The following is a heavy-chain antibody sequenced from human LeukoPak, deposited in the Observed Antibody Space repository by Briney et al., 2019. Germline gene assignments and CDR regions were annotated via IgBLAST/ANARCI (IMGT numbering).Heavy chain of an antibody. CDR3: ARDDRDGSWSWFDP. Sequence: PGGSLRLSCEASGSTFDNYAMSWVRQAPGKGLEWVSTIGISAGSTYYADAVKGRFTISRDNSKKTVILQMNRLRVEDTAVYYCARDDRDGSWSWFDPWGQGTLVTVSS. CDR2: IGISAGST. CDR1: GSTFDNYA. D-gene: IGHD6-13*01. J-gene: IGHJ5*02. V-gene: IGHV3-23*01.